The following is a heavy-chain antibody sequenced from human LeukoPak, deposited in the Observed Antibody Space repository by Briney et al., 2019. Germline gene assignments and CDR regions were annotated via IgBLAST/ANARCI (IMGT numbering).Heavy chain of an antibody. J-gene: IGHJ4*02. Sequence: ASVKVSCKASRYTFTGYYMHWVRQAPGQGLEWMGWINPNSGGTNYAQKFQGRVTMTRDTSISTAYMELSRLRSDDTAVYYCARDMVRGGWLQFVGFGYWGQGTLVTVSS. CDR2: INPNSGGT. V-gene: IGHV1-2*02. CDR3: ARDMVRGGWLQFVGFGY. CDR1: RYTFTGYY. D-gene: IGHD5-24*01.